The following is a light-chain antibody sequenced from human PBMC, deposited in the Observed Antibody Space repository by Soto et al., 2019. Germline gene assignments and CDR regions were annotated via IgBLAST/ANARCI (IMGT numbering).Light chain of an antibody. CDR1: QSISSY. CDR3: QQSYSTPCT. V-gene: IGKV1-39*01. CDR2: AAS. Sequence: DLQMTQSPSSLSASVGDRVTITCRASQSISSYLNWYQQKPGKAPKLLIYAASSLQSVVPSTFSGSGSGTGFTVTISSLQPEDFATYDCQQSYSTPCTFGQGTQVEIK. J-gene: IGKJ1*01.